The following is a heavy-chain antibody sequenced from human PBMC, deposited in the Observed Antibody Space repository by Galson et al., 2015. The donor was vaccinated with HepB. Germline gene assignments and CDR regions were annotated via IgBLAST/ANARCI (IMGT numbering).Heavy chain of an antibody. CDR2: IYPGDSDT. Sequence: QSGAEVKKPGESLKISCKGSGYSFTSYWIGWVRQMPGKGLEWMGIIYPGDSDTRYSPSFQGQVTISADKSISTAYLQWSSLKASDTAMYYCARVIRYFDWLLPRLPSYYYYGMDVWGQGTTVTVSS. V-gene: IGHV5-51*01. D-gene: IGHD3-9*01. J-gene: IGHJ6*02. CDR1: GYSFTSYW. CDR3: ARVIRYFDWLLPRLPSYYYYGMDV.